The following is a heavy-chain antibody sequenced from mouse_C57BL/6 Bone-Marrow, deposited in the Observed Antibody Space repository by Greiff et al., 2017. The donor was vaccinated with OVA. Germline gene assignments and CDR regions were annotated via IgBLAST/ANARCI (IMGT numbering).Heavy chain of an antibody. V-gene: IGHV1-72*01. CDR2: IDPNSGGT. J-gene: IGHJ3*01. Sequence: QVQLQQSGAELVKPGASVKLSCKASGYTFTSYWMHWVKQRPGRGLEWIGRIDPNSGGTKYNEKFKSKATLTVDKPSSTAYMQLSSLTSEDSAVYYCARSWDYSNYVPWFAYWGQGTLVTVSA. D-gene: IGHD2-5*01. CDR1: GYTFTSYW. CDR3: ARSWDYSNYVPWFAY.